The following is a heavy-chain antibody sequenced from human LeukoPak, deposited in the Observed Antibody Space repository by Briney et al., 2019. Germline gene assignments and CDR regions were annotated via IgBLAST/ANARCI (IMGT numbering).Heavy chain of an antibody. J-gene: IGHJ3*02. CDR2: IYYSGSI. CDR1: GGSISSSSYY. Sequence: SETLSLTCTVSGGSISSSSYYWGWIRQPPGKGLEWIASIYYSGSIYYNPSLQSRVTISLDTSKNQFSLKLSSVTAADTAVYYCARHGSSGDSETFDIWGQGTMVTVSS. V-gene: IGHV4-39*01. CDR3: ARHGSSGDSETFDI. D-gene: IGHD2-15*01.